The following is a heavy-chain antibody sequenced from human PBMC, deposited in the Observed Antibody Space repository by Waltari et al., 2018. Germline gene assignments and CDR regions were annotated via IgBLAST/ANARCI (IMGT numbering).Heavy chain of an antibody. CDR3: ARDVGEYSGYDSAFDI. J-gene: IGHJ3*02. V-gene: IGHV1-69*08. CDR2: VIPIFGTA. CDR1: VGTFSGSA. D-gene: IGHD5-12*01. Sequence: QVQLVKSGAEVKKPGSSVQVSGKAAVGTFSGSAIRWVRQALGQGLEWMGRVIPIFGTANYAQKFQGRVTITADKSTSTAYMELSSLRSEDTAVYYCARDVGEYSGYDSAFDIWGQGTMVTVSS.